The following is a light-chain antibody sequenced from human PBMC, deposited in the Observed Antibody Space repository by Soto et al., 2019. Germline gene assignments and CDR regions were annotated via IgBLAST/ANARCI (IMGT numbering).Light chain of an antibody. CDR3: MQGTHWPPT. J-gene: IGKJ1*01. CDR1: ESLVHDDGNTY. V-gene: IGKV2-30*02. Sequence: DVVMTQSPLSLPVTLGQPASISCRSSESLVHDDGNTYLNWFQQRPGQSPRRLIYTVSNRGSGVSDRFSGSGSGSNFTLKISRVEAEALVVYYCMQGTHWPPTFGQGTKVEIK. CDR2: TVS.